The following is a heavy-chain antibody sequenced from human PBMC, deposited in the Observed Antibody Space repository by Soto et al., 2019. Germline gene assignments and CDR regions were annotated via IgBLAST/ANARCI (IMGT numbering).Heavy chain of an antibody. CDR3: ARGRSSSWYKDY. V-gene: IGHV4-59*01. CDR1: DGSISSYY. D-gene: IGHD6-13*01. CDR2: IYYSGST. Sequence: SETLSLTCTVSDGSISSYYWSWIRQPPGKGLEWIGYIYYSGSTNYNPSLKSRVTISVDTSKNQVSLKLSSVIAADTAVYYCARGRSSSWYKDYWGQGTLVTVSS. J-gene: IGHJ4*02.